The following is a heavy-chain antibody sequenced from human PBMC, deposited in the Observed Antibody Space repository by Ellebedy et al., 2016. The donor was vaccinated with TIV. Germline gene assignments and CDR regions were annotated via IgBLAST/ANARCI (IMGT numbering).Heavy chain of an antibody. D-gene: IGHD4-17*01. J-gene: IGHJ3*02. CDR3: ASPSSTVTTVDAFDI. V-gene: IGHV3-9*01. CDR1: GFTFDDYA. Sequence: GGSLRLXXAASGFTFDDYAMHWVRQAPGKGLEWVSGISWNSGSIGYADSVKGRFTSSRDNSKNTLYLQMNSLRAEDTAVYYCASPSSTVTTVDAFDIWGQGTMVTVSS. CDR2: ISWNSGSI.